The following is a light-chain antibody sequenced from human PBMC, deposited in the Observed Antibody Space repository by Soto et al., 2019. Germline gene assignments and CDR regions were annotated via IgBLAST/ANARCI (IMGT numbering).Light chain of an antibody. V-gene: IGKV3-11*01. CDR2: DAS. CDR3: QQRRNWPSIT. Sequence: EKVMTQSPATLSVSPGERATLSCRASQSVSSNLAWYQQRHGQAPRLLIYDASSRATGIPARFSGSGSGTAFTLTISSLQPEDFAVYYCQQRRNWPSITFGQGTRREIK. J-gene: IGKJ5*01. CDR1: QSVSSN.